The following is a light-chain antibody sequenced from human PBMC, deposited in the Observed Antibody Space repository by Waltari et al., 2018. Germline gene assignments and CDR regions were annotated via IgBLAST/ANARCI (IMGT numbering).Light chain of an antibody. CDR3: QHYVRLPAT. Sequence: EIVLTQSPGTLSLSPGERATLSCRASQSVGRSLAWYQQKPGQAPRLLIYGASSRATGIPDRFSGSGFGTDFSLTISRLEPEDFAVYYCQHYVRLPATFGQGTKVEIK. CDR1: QSVGRS. J-gene: IGKJ1*01. CDR2: GAS. V-gene: IGKV3-20*01.